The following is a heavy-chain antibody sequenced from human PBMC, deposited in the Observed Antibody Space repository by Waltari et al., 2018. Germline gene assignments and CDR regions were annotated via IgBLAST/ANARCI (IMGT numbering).Heavy chain of an antibody. Sequence: QVQLQESGPGLVKPSETLSLTCTVSGGSISSHYWSWIRQPPGKGLEWIGYIYYSGSTNYNPSLKSRVTISVDTSKNQFSLKLSSVTAADTAVYYCAGHYSRDEVGAFDIWGQGTMVTVSS. V-gene: IGHV4-59*11. CDR3: AGHYSRDEVGAFDI. D-gene: IGHD6-13*01. J-gene: IGHJ3*02. CDR2: IYYSGST. CDR1: GGSISSHY.